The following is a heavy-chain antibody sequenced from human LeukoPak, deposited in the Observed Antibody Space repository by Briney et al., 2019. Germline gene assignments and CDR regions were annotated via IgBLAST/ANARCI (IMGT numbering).Heavy chain of an antibody. Sequence: GGSLRLSCAASGFTFSSYAMSWVRQAPGKGLEWVSGISASGSITYYADSVKGRFTISRDNPKDTLYLQLSSLRAEDTAVYYCAKDRAYSGSPRAFDIWGQGTVVTVSS. J-gene: IGHJ3*02. V-gene: IGHV3-23*01. D-gene: IGHD1-26*01. CDR2: ISASGSIT. CDR1: GFTFSSYA. CDR3: AKDRAYSGSPRAFDI.